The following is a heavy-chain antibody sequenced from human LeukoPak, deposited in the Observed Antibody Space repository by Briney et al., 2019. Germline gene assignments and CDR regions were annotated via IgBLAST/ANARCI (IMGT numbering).Heavy chain of an antibody. J-gene: IGHJ4*02. D-gene: IGHD2-15*01. Sequence: PSETLSLTCTVSGGSVSSGSYYWSWIRQPPGKGQEWIGYIYYSGSTNYNPSLKSRVTISVDTSKNQFSLELSSVTAADTAVYYCARGRIVVVVAATPDLYYFDYWGQGTLVTVSS. V-gene: IGHV4-61*01. CDR1: GGSVSSGSYY. CDR3: ARGRIVVVVAATPDLYYFDY. CDR2: IYYSGST.